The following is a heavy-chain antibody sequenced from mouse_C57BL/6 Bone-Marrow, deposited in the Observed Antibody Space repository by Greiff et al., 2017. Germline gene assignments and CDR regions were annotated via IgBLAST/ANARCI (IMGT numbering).Heavy chain of an antibody. V-gene: IGHV1-50*01. CDR3: AKNWGFAY. CDR2: IDPSDSYT. Sequence: QVQLQQPGAELVKPGASVKLSCKASGYTFTSYWMQWVKQRPGQGLEWIGEIDPSDSYTNYNQKFQGKATLTVDTSSSTAYMQLSSLTSEDSAVYYCAKNWGFAYWGQGTLVTVSA. D-gene: IGHD4-1*01. CDR1: GYTFTSYW. J-gene: IGHJ3*01.